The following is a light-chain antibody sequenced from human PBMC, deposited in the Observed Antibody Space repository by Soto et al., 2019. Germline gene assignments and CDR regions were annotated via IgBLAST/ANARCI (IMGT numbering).Light chain of an antibody. CDR2: EVS. Sequence: IVMTQTPLSLSVTPGQPASISCKSTQSLLNSNGKTYLCWYLQKPGQPPRLLMYEVSRRFSGVXDXXSGSGSGTDFTLRISPVETEDVGVYYCLQGEQVPPTFGQGTKLEIK. V-gene: IGKV2-29*03. CDR3: LQGEQVPPT. CDR1: QSLLNSNGKTY. J-gene: IGKJ2*01.